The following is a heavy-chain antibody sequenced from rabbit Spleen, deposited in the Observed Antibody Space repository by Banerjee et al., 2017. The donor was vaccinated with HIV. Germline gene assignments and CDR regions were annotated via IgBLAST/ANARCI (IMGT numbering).Heavy chain of an antibody. Sequence: EESGGDLVKPGASLTLTCTASGFSFSSNYWICWVRQAPGKGPEWIACIYNGDGTTYYASWVNGRFTISRSPSLNTVTLQMTSLTAADTATYFCARDLAGVIGWNFGWWGQGTLVTVS. V-gene: IGHV1S47*01. CDR3: ARDLAGVIGWNFGW. J-gene: IGHJ4*01. CDR1: GFSFSSNYW. CDR2: IYNGDGTT. D-gene: IGHD4-1*01.